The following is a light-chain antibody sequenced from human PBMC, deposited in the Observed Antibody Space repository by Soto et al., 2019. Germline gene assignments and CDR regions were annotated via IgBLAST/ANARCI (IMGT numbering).Light chain of an antibody. CDR2: GAS. J-gene: IGKJ2*01. V-gene: IGKV3-20*01. Sequence: EIVXXXSPXXXSXSXGERATLSCRASQSVSSSYLAWYQQKPGQAPRLLIYGASSRATGIPDRFSGSGSGTDFTLTISRLEPEDFAVYYCQQYGSSPGTFGQGTKLEIK. CDR3: QQYGSSPGT. CDR1: QSVSSSY.